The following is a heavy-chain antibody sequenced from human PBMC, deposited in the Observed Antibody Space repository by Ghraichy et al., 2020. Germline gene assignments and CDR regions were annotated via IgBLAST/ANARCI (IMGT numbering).Heavy chain of an antibody. Sequence: GESLNISCTASGFTFSTYGIHWVRQAPGKGLEWVAFLRFDGSITYYPDSVKGRFTISRDKSKNTLYLQMNSLRDEDTAVYYCATGVKYCTTTGCWASYMDVWGKGTTVSVSS. CDR3: ATGVKYCTTTGCWASYMDV. D-gene: IGHD2-2*01. J-gene: IGHJ6*03. CDR1: GFTFSTYG. V-gene: IGHV3-30*02. CDR2: LRFDGSIT.